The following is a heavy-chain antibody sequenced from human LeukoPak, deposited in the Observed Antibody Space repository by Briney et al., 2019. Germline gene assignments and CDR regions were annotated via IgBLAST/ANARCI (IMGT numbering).Heavy chain of an antibody. CDR3: ARQTGSGLFTLP. D-gene: IGHD3/OR15-3a*01. J-gene: IGHJ4*02. Sequence: SETLPLTCTVSGVSISSNNSYWGWIRQPPGKGLEWFGSIYYTGKTYYNASLKSRATISINTSNNPISVRLTSVTVTDTAIYYDARQTGSGLFTLPGGQGTLVTASS. CDR2: IYYTGKT. V-gene: IGHV4-39*01. CDR1: GVSISSNNSY.